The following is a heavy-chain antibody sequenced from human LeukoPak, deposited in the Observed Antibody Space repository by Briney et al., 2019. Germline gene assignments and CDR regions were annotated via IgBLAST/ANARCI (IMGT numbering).Heavy chain of an antibody. J-gene: IGHJ5*02. CDR1: GYTFTSYD. D-gene: IGHD6-19*01. CDR2: MNPNSGNT. CDR3: ARGSPDFHSSGWYSWFDP. Sequence: ASVKVSCKASGYTFTSYDINWVRQATGQGLEWMGWMNPNSGNTGYAQKFQGRVTMTRNTSISTAYMELSSLRSEDTAVYYCARGSPDFHSSGWYSWFDPWGQGTLSPSPQ. V-gene: IGHV1-8*01.